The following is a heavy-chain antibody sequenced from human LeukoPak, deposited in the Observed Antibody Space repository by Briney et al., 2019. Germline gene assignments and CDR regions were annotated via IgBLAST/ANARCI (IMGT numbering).Heavy chain of an antibody. J-gene: IGHJ4*02. D-gene: IGHD3-22*01. CDR1: GGSFSGYY. V-gene: IGHV4-34*01. CDR2: INHSGST. Sequence: PSETLSLTCAVYGGSFSGYYWSWIRQPPGKGLGWIGEINHSGSTNYNPSLKSRVTISVDTSKNQFSLKLSSVTAADTAVYYCARAAHYYDSSGYYYGPLDYWGQGTLVTVSS. CDR3: ARAAHYYDSSGYYYGPLDY.